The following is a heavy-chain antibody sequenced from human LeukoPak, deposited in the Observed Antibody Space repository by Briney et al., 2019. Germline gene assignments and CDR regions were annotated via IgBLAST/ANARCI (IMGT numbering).Heavy chain of an antibody. Sequence: KSGGSLRLSCAASGFTFSSYAMSWVRQAPGKGLEWIGEINHSGSTNYNPSLKSRVTISVDTSKNQFSLKLSSVTAADTAVYYCARGRGSSSMGDFPSKDHDFAYWGQGTLVTVSS. J-gene: IGHJ4*02. CDR1: GFTFSSYA. CDR2: INHSGST. V-gene: IGHV4-34*01. CDR3: ARGRGSSSMGDFPSKDHDFAY. D-gene: IGHD6-6*01.